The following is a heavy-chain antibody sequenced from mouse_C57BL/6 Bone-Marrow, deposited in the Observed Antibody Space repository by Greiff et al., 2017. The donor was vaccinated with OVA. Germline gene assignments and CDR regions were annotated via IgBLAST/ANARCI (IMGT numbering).Heavy chain of an antibody. V-gene: IGHV5-17*01. CDR3: ARTIFYGSSSFDY. D-gene: IGHD1-1*01. J-gene: IGHJ2*01. Sequence: EVKLVESGGGLVKPGGSLKLSCAASGFTFSDYGMHWVRQAPEKGLDWVAYISSGSSTSYYADTVKGRFTISRDNAKNTLFLQMTSLRSEDTAMYYCARTIFYGSSSFDYWGQGTTLTVSS. CDR1: GFTFSDYG. CDR2: ISSGSSTS.